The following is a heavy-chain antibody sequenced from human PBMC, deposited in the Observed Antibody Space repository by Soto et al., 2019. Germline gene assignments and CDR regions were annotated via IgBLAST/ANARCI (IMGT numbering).Heavy chain of an antibody. V-gene: IGHV4-59*08. D-gene: IGHD1-26*01. CDR1: GGSISSYY. J-gene: IGHJ4*02. CDR3: ARALSSGSYFDY. CDR2: IYYSGST. Sequence: SETLSLTCTVSGGSISSYYWSWIRQPPGKGLEWIGYIYYSGSTYYNPSLKSRVTISVDTSKNQFSLKLSSVTAADTAVYYCARALSSGSYFDYWGQGTLVTVSS.